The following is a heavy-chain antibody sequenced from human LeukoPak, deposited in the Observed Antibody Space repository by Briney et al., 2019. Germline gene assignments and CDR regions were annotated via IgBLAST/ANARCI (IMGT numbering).Heavy chain of an antibody. D-gene: IGHD1-26*01. J-gene: IGHJ4*02. CDR2: INPKPGVT. Sequence: GASVKVSCKASGYTFTDYYLHWVRQAPGHRLEWMGWINPKPGVTKYAQKFQGRVTMTRDTCISTAYMEVSRLSSDVTAVSYCARDLAMYSPDLDYWGQETLVTVSS. CDR3: ARDLAMYSPDLDY. CDR1: GYTFTDYY. V-gene: IGHV1-2*02.